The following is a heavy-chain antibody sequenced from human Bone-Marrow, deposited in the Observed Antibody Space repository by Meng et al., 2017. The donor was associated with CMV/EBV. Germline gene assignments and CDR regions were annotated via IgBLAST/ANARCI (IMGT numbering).Heavy chain of an antibody. D-gene: IGHD6-13*01. Sequence: GESLKISCAASGFTVNNNFMSWVRQAPGKGLEWVSVIYDGGTTNYADSVKGRFTISRDNSKNTVYLQMNSLRAEDTAVYYCARDGRSSSWYRATDYWGQGTLVTVYS. CDR1: GFTVNNNF. CDR3: ARDGRSSSWYRATDY. J-gene: IGHJ4*02. V-gene: IGHV3-66*02. CDR2: IYDGGTT.